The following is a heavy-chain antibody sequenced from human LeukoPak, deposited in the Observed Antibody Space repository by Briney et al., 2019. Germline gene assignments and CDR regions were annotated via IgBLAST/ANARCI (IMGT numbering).Heavy chain of an antibody. Sequence: PVASLRLSCAASGFTFRNYWIHWVRQAPGKGLVWISRIDNDGSDRIYADSVKGRFTISRDNAKNTLYLQMNSLRAEDTAVYYCARGGYHHGFDIWGQGTMVTVSS. CDR2: IDNDGSDR. CDR1: GFTFRNYW. CDR3: ARGGYHHGFDI. D-gene: IGHD5-18*01. J-gene: IGHJ3*02. V-gene: IGHV3-74*01.